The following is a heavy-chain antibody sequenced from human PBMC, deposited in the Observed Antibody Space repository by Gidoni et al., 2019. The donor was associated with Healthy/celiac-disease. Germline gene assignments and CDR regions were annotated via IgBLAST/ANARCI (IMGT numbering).Heavy chain of an antibody. CDR1: GFTVSSNY. V-gene: IGHV3-66*01. CDR3: ARGRLRDIPYDY. J-gene: IGHJ4*02. CDR2: IYSGGST. D-gene: IGHD2-21*01. Sequence: EVQLVESGGGLVQPGGSLRLSWAASGFTVSSNYMSWVRQAPGKGLEWVSVIYSGGSTYYADSVKGRFTISRDNSKNTLYLQMNSLRAEDTAVYYCARGRLRDIPYDYWGQGTLVTVSS.